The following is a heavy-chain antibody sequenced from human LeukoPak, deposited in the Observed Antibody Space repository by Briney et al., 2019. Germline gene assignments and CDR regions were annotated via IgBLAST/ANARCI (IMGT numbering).Heavy chain of an antibody. J-gene: IGHJ6*03. CDR1: GYTFTSYG. D-gene: IGHD3-10*01. V-gene: IGHV1-18*01. CDR2: ISAYNGNT. Sequence: ASVKVSCKASGYTFTSYGISWVRQAPGQGLEWMGWISAYNGNTNYAQKLQGRVTMTTDTSTSTAYMELRSLRSEDTAVYYCARGDGDDYYYYMDVWGKGTTVTVSS. CDR3: ARGDGDDYYYYMDV.